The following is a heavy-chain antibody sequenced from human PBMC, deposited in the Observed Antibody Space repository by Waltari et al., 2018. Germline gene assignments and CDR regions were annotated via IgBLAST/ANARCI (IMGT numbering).Heavy chain of an antibody. D-gene: IGHD1-26*01. Sequence: QVQLQESGPGLVKPSETLSLTCGVSGYSISRRYYWGWIRQPPGKGLEWIGSIYQSGTTHYNPSLKSGVTISVDTSRNQFSLRVSSVTAADTAVYYGARRPQGTSAGGEQAGGGDPWGQGTLGT. J-gene: IGHJ5*02. CDR2: IYQSGTT. CDR1: GYSISRRYY. V-gene: IGHV4-38-2*01. CDR3: ARRPQGTSAGGEQAGGGDP.